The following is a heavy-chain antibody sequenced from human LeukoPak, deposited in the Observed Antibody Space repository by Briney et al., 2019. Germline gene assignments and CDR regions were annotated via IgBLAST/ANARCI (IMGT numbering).Heavy chain of an antibody. CDR3: ARTPGSYDFWSGYYNYYYYYMDV. V-gene: IGHV3-11*04. D-gene: IGHD3-3*01. Sequence: SGGSLSLSCAASGFTFSDYYMSWIRQAPGKGLEWVSYISSSGSTIYYADSVKGRFTISRDNAKNSLYLQMNSLRAEDTAVYYCARTPGSYDFWSGYYNYYYYYMDVWGKGTTVTVSS. CDR1: GFTFSDYY. CDR2: ISSSGSTI. J-gene: IGHJ6*03.